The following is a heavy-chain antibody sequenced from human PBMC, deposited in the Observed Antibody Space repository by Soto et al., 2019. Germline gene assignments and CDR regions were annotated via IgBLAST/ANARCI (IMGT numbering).Heavy chain of an antibody. J-gene: IGHJ4*02. CDR2: ISAYNGNT. Sequence: GASVKVSCKASGYTFTSYGISWVRQAPGQGLEGMGWISAYNGNTNYAQKLQGRVTVNTDTSTSTAYMELRSLRSDDTAVYYCARDRSSGSYYFDYWGQGTLVTVSS. V-gene: IGHV1-18*01. D-gene: IGHD1-26*01. CDR3: ARDRSSGSYYFDY. CDR1: GYTFTSYG.